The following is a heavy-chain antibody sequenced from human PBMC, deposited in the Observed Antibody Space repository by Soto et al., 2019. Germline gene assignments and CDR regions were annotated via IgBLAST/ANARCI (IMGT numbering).Heavy chain of an antibody. J-gene: IGHJ5*02. CDR2: IIPIFGTA. V-gene: IGHV1-69*12. CDR1: GGTFSSYA. CDR3: ARDDSGSHPSRLLYNWFDP. D-gene: IGHD1-26*01. Sequence: QVQLVQSGAEVKKPGSSVKVSCKASGGTFSSYAISWVRQAPGQGLEWMGGIIPIFGTANYAQKFQGRVTITADESTRTAYMALSSLRSEDTAVYYCARDDSGSHPSRLLYNWFDPWGQGTLVTVSS.